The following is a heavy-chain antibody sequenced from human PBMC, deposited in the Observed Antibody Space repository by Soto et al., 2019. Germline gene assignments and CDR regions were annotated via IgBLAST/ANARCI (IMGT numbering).Heavy chain of an antibody. D-gene: IGHD2-2*01. Sequence: QVQLVQSGAEVKKPGSSVKVSCKASGGTFSSYAISWGRQAPGQGLGWMGGIIPIFGTANYAQKFQGRVTITADESTSTAYMDLSSLRSEDTAVYYCARERVGVVPAAVRYFDYWGQGTLVTVSS. CDR3: ARERVGVVPAAVRYFDY. CDR2: IIPIFGTA. V-gene: IGHV1-69*01. CDR1: GGTFSSYA. J-gene: IGHJ4*02.